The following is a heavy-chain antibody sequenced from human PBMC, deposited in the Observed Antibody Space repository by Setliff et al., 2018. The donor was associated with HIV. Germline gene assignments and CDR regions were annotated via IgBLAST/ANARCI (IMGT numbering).Heavy chain of an antibody. CDR1: GYTFNNYG. D-gene: IGHD1-26*01. Sequence: GASVKVSCKASGYTFNNYGINWVRQAPGQGLEWMGGIIPIFGTANYAQKFQGRVTITADESTSTAYMELSSLRSEDTAVYYCARVLIVKGARTPARDYYYMDVWGKGTTVTVSS. J-gene: IGHJ6*03. CDR2: IIPIFGTA. V-gene: IGHV1-69*13. CDR3: ARVLIVKGARTPARDYYYMDV.